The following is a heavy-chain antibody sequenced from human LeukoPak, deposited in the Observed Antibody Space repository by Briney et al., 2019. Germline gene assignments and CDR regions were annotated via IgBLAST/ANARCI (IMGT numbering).Heavy chain of an antibody. CDR3: TRIRWFGELLSPNYYYYYYMDV. CDR1: GFTFGDYA. D-gene: IGHD3-10*01. V-gene: IGHV3-49*04. CDR2: IRSKAYGGTT. Sequence: PGGTLRLSCTASGFTFGDYAMSWVRQAPGKGLEWVGFIRSKAYGGTTEYAASVKGRFTISRDDSKSIAYLQMNSLKTEDTAVYYCTRIRWFGELLSPNYYYYYYMDVWGKGTTVTISS. J-gene: IGHJ6*03.